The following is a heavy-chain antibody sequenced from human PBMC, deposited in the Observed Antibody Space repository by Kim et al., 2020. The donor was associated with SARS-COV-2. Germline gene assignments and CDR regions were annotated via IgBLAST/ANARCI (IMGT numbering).Heavy chain of an antibody. D-gene: IGHD3-9*01. J-gene: IGHJ4*02. CDR3: AREHILTGYYNGVFDY. Sequence: SLKSRVTISVDTSKNQFSLKLSSVTAADTAVCYCAREHILTGYYNGVFDYWGQGTLVTVSS. V-gene: IGHV4-59*01.